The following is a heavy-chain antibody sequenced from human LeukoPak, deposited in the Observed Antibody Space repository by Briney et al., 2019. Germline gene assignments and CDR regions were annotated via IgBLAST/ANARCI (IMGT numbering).Heavy chain of an antibody. CDR3: ARGGVPLWFGDWFDP. D-gene: IGHD3-10*01. Sequence: ASVKVSCKASGYTFTSYGLSWVRQAPGQGLQWMGWISAYNGNTNYAQKLQGRVTMTTDTSTSTAYMELRSLRSDDTAVYYCARGGVPLWFGDWFDPWGQGTLVTVSS. V-gene: IGHV1-18*04. CDR2: ISAYNGNT. CDR1: GYTFTSYG. J-gene: IGHJ5*02.